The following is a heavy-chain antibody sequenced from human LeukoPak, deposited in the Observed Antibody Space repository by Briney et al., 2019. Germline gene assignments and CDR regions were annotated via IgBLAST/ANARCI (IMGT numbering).Heavy chain of an antibody. V-gene: IGHV1-69*13. CDR1: GGTFSSYA. D-gene: IGHD2-2*01. J-gene: IGHJ4*02. CDR2: IIPIFGTA. CDR3: ASGDIVVVPAARWSGSFDY. Sequence: SVKVSCKASGGTFSSYAISWVRQAPGQGLEWMGGIIPIFGTANYAQKFQGRVTITADESTSTAYMELSSLRSEDTAVYYCASGDIVVVPAARWSGSFDYWGQGTLVTVSS.